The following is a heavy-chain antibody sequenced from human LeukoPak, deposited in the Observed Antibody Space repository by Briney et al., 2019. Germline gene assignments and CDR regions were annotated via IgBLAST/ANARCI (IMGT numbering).Heavy chain of an antibody. Sequence: TSVKLSCKASGYTFTRYYMHWVRRAPGQGLEWMGWINPNSGGTNYAQKFQGRVTVTRDTSISTAYMELSRLRSDDTAVYYCARFVYYDSSGTADAFDIWGQGTMVTVSS. CDR1: GYTFTRYY. CDR3: ARFVYYDSSGTADAFDI. CDR2: INPNSGGT. J-gene: IGHJ3*02. V-gene: IGHV1-2*02. D-gene: IGHD3-22*01.